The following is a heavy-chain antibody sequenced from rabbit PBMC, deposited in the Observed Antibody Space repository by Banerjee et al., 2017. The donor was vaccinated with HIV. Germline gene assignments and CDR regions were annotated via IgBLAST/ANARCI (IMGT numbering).Heavy chain of an antibody. Sequence: QEQLEESGGGLVKPGGTLTLTCKASGIDFSSYGVSWVRQAPGKGLEWIGYIDPIFGITYYANWVNGRFTISSHNAQNTLFLQLNSLTAADTATYFCVREVAAKFNLWGPGTLVTVS. D-gene: IGHD4-1*01. J-gene: IGHJ4*01. V-gene: IGHV1S47*01. CDR1: GIDFSSYG. CDR2: IDPIFGIT. CDR3: VREVAAKFNL.